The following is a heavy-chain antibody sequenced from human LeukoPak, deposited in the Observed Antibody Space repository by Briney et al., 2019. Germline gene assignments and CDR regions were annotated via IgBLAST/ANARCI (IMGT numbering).Heavy chain of an antibody. J-gene: IGHJ5*02. D-gene: IGHD1-26*01. Sequence: PGGSLRLSCAASGFTFSSYSMHWVRQAPGKGLEWVAFIRYDGSNKYYADSVKGRFTISRDNSKNTLYLQMNSLRAEDTAVYYCAKDIIVGATSNWFDPWGQGTLVTVSS. CDR2: IRYDGSNK. CDR1: GFTFSSYS. V-gene: IGHV3-30*02. CDR3: AKDIIVGATSNWFDP.